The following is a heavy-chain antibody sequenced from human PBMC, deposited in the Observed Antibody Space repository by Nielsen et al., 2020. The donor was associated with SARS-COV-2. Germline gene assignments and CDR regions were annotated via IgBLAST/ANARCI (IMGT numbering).Heavy chain of an antibody. CDR3: ASAASSSWRSATV. CDR2: IWYDGTNK. D-gene: IGHD3-22*01. CDR1: GFSFSNFG. J-gene: IGHJ6*02. V-gene: IGHV3-33*01. Sequence: GSLRLSCAASGFSFSNFGMHWVRQAPGKGLEWVAFIWYDGTNKYYVDSVRGRFTISRDNSKNTLYLQMNSLRAEDTAVYYCASAASSSWRSATVWGQGTTVTVSS.